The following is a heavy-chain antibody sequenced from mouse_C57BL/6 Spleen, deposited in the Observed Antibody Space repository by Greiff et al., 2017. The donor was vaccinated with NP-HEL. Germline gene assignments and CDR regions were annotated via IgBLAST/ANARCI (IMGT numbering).Heavy chain of an antibody. CDR2: IYPGSGNT. CDR3: ARWGGYYYAMDY. CDR1: GYTFTDYY. V-gene: IGHV1-76*01. J-gene: IGHJ4*01. Sequence: VQLQQSGAELVRPGASVKLSCKASGYTFTDYYINWVKQRPGQGLEWIARIYPGSGNTYYNEKFKGKATLTAEKSSSTAYMQLSSLTSEDSAVYFCARWGGYYYAMDYWGQGTSVTVSS.